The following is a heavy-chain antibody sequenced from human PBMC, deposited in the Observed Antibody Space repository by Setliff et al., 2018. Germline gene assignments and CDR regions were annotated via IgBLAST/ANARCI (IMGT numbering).Heavy chain of an antibody. CDR1: GYSIGRDYY. J-gene: IGHJ4*02. Sequence: SETLSLTCAVSGYSIGRDYYWGWIRQPPGKRLEWIGEIIHSGSTNYNPSLKSRVTISMDTSKNQFSLKVSSVTAADTAVYYCARESRYYYDNLGTLDYWGQGTLVTVSS. V-gene: IGHV4-38-2*02. D-gene: IGHD3-22*01. CDR3: ARESRYYYDNLGTLDY. CDR2: IIHSGST.